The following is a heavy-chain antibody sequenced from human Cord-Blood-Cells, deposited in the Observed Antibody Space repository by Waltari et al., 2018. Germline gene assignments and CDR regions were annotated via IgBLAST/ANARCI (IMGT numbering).Heavy chain of an antibody. D-gene: IGHD3-9*01. Sequence: QVKLVQCGAEVKKPGASVKVACKVSGYTLTELSMHWVRQAPGKGLEWMGGTGPEDGATIYAQKVQGRVTMNDDTSTDAAFIELSSLISEDTAVYYCATVRPDDILTGDSNYYFDYWGQGTLVTVSS. CDR1: GYTLTELS. CDR3: ATVRPDDILTGDSNYYFDY. J-gene: IGHJ4*02. CDR2: TGPEDGAT. V-gene: IGHV1-24*01.